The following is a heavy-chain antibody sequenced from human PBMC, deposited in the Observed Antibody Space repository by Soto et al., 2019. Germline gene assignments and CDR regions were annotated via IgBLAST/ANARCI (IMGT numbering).Heavy chain of an antibody. CDR2: LYNSGST. CDR1: GGSISNYY. V-gene: IGHV4-59*01. J-gene: IGHJ5*02. CDR3: ARDSGDSQGNRWFAP. D-gene: IGHD2-21*02. Sequence: QVQLQESGPGLVKPSETLSLTCSVSGGSISNYYWSWIRQPPGQGLEWIGYLYNSGSTNYNPSLKSRVTISVDTSKNRFSLNLTSVTAADTAVYYCARDSGDSQGNRWFAPWGQGTLVTVSS.